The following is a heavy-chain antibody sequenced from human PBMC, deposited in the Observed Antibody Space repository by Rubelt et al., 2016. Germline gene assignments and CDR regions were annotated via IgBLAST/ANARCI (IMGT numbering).Heavy chain of an antibody. CDR3: ARPSSSGSYGY. D-gene: IGHD1-26*01. Sequence: QLQLQESGPGLVKPSETLSLTCTVSGDSISSSSYYWGWIRQPPGKGLEWIGNIYYDESTYYNPSLKSRVTISEDTSKNQFSLKLSSVTAADTAVYYCARPSSSGSYGYWGQGTLVTVSS. J-gene: IGHJ4*02. CDR1: GDSISSSSYY. CDR2: IYYDEST. V-gene: IGHV4-39*01.